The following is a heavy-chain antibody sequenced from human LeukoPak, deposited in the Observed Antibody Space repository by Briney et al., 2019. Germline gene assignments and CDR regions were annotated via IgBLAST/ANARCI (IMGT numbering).Heavy chain of an antibody. V-gene: IGHV1-69*13. D-gene: IGHD4-17*01. CDR1: GYTFTSYG. Sequence: ASVKVSCKASGYTFTSYGISWVRQAPGQGLEWMGGIIPIFGTANYAQKFQGRVTITADESTSTAYMELSSLRSEDTAVYYCARDARDYGDNWFDPWGQGTLVTVSS. J-gene: IGHJ5*02. CDR2: IIPIFGTA. CDR3: ARDARDYGDNWFDP.